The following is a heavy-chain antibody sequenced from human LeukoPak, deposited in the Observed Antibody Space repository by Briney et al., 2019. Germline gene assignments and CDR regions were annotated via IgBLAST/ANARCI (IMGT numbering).Heavy chain of an antibody. V-gene: IGHV3-23*01. Sequence: GGSLRLSCAASGFTFSNYAMSCVRQAPGQGLEWVSAITGSGGSTYYADSVKGRFTISRDNSKNTLYLQMNSLRADDTAVYYCAKNRDSSGWIVFEQWGQGTLVTVSS. D-gene: IGHD6-19*01. J-gene: IGHJ4*02. CDR1: GFTFSNYA. CDR2: ITGSGGST. CDR3: AKNRDSSGWIVFEQ.